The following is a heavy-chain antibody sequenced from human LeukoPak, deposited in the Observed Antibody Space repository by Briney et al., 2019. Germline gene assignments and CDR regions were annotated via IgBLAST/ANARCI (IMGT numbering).Heavy chain of an antibody. D-gene: IGHD2-15*01. V-gene: IGHV3-23*01. CDR3: AKGYCSGGSCYYPN. CDR1: GFTFSSYT. Sequence: QPGGSLRLSCAASGFTFSSYTVNWVRQAPGKGLEWISAISDSGRRTYYADSVKGRFTISRDNSKNTLYLQMNSLRAEDTAVYYCAKGYCSGGSCYYPNWGQGTLVTVSS. J-gene: IGHJ4*02. CDR2: ISDSGRRT.